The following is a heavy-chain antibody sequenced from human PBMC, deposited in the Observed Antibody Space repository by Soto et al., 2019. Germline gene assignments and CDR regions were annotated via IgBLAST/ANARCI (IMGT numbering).Heavy chain of an antibody. D-gene: IGHD1-26*01. J-gene: IGHJ4*02. CDR2: ISGSGGST. CDR1: GFTFSSYA. Sequence: GGSLRLSCAASGFTFSSYAMSWVRQAPGKGLEWVSAISGSGGSTYYADSVKGRFTISRDNSKNTLYLQMNSLRAEDTAVYYCAKDQVAGSYYKGFDYWGQGTLVTVSS. CDR3: AKDQVAGSYYKGFDY. V-gene: IGHV3-23*01.